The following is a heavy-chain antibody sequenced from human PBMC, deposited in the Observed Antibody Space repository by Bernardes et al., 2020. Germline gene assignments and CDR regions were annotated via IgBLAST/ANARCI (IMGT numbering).Heavy chain of an antibody. CDR2: IYYSGST. Sequence: SETLSLTCTVSGGSISSSSYYWGWIRQPPGKGLEWIGSIYYSGSTYYNPSLKSRVTISVDTSKNQFSLKLSSVTAADTAVYYCAREVVPITSGGPYYFDYWGQGTLVTVSS. CDR1: GGSISSSSYY. D-gene: IGHD2-2*01. V-gene: IGHV4-39*01. J-gene: IGHJ4*02. CDR3: AREVVPITSGGPYYFDY.